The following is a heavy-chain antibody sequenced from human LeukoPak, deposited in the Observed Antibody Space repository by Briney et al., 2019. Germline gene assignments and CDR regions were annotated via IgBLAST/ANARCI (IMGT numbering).Heavy chain of an antibody. D-gene: IGHD3-10*01. CDR2: ISGSGGST. J-gene: IGHJ4*02. Sequence: GGSLRLSCAASGFTFSSYAMSWVRQAPGKGLEWVSAISGSGGSTYYADSVKGQFTISRDNSKNTLYLQMNSLRAEDTAVYYCANYEIEWFGELLSQQRSIDYWGQGTLVTVSS. V-gene: IGHV3-23*01. CDR1: GFTFSSYA. CDR3: ANYEIEWFGELLSQQRSIDY.